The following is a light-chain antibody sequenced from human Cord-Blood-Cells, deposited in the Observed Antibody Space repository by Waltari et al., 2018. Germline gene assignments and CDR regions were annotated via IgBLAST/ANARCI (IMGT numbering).Light chain of an antibody. CDR2: AAS. V-gene: IGKV1-39*01. CDR1: QRISSH. J-gene: IGKJ4*01. Sequence: DIQMTTSPSSLSSAVGDRVPITCRASQRISSHLNSYQQKPGKAPKLLIYAASSLQSGVPSRFSGSGSGTDFTLTISSLQPEDFATYYCQQNYSTPITFGGGTKVEIK. CDR3: QQNYSTPIT.